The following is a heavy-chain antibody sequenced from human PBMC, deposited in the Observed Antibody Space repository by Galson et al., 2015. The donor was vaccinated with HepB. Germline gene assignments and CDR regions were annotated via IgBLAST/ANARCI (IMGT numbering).Heavy chain of an antibody. CDR1: GYTFTGYY. V-gene: IGHV1-2*04. CDR2: INPNSGGT. D-gene: IGHD6-13*01. CDR3: ARGARGGSSWYGDWFDP. J-gene: IGHJ5*02. Sequence: SVKVSCKASGYTFTGYYMHWVRQAPGQGLERMGWINPNSGGTNYAQKFQGWVTMTRDTSISTAYMELSRLRSDDTAVYYCARGARGGSSWYGDWFDPWGQGTLVTVSS.